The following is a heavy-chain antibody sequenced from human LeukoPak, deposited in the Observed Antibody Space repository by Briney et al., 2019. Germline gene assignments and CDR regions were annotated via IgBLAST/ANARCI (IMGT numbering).Heavy chain of an antibody. D-gene: IGHD6-6*01. V-gene: IGHV4-59*08. Sequence: SETLSLTCTVSGSMYNYYWSWIRQPPGKGLEWIGYIHYNGITNYNPSLKSRVTMSLDTSKNQVSLKLNSVTAADTAVYYCARQGEWSSSSGFFHYYMDVWGKGTTVTVSS. CDR2: IHYNGIT. CDR3: ARQGEWSSSSGFFHYYMDV. J-gene: IGHJ6*03. CDR1: GSMYNYY.